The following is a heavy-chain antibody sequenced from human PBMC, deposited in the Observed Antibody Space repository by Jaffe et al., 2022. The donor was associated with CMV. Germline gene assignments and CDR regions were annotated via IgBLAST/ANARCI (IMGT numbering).Heavy chain of an antibody. D-gene: IGHD3-3*01. V-gene: IGHV3-23*01. CDR3: VKADDFWSGGFDS. CDR2: ISGDSSET. CDR1: GFIFRNYA. Sequence: EVYVLESGGGLVQPGGSLRLSCAASGFIFRNYAMTWVRQAPGKGPEWVSTISGDSSETHYADSVKGRFIISRDNSRYTVYLQMNSLKVGDTAVYYCVKADDFWSGGFDSWGRGTLVTFSS. J-gene: IGHJ4*02.